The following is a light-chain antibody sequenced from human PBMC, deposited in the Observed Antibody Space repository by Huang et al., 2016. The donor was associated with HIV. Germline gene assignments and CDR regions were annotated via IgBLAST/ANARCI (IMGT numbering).Light chain of an antibody. CDR1: HSISSY. Sequence: DIQMTQSPSSLSASVGDRVTIPCRASHSISSYLNWYQQQPGKAPKLLIYAASTLQSGVPSRFSGSGSGTDLTLTISSMQAEDFATYYCQQGYSTPRTFGQGTKLDI. J-gene: IGKJ2*01. V-gene: IGKV1-39*01. CDR2: AAS. CDR3: QQGYSTPRT.